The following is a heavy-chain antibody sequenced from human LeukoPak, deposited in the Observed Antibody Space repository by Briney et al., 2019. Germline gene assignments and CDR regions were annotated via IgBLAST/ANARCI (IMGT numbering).Heavy chain of an antibody. CDR1: GFTFRSYE. D-gene: IGHD2-15*01. Sequence: PGGSLRLSCEDSGFTFRSYEMNWVRQAPGKGLEWIAYLSSSGSAFSYADSMKGRFTISRDNAKNSLYLQLNSLRAEDTALYYCARATVVAATDWYFDLWGRGTLVTVSS. CDR3: ARATVVAATDWYFDL. V-gene: IGHV3-48*03. CDR2: LSSSGSAF. J-gene: IGHJ2*01.